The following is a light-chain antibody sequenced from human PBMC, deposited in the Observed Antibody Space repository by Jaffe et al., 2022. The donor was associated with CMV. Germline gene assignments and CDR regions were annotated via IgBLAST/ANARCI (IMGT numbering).Light chain of an antibody. CDR3: QQYGSWWT. V-gene: IGKV3-20*01. J-gene: IGKJ1*01. CDR1: QSVSSSY. CDR2: GAS. Sequence: EIVLTQSPGTLSLSPGERATLSCRASQSVSSSYLAWYQQKPGQAPRLLIYGASSRATGIPDRFSGSGSGTDFTFTISRLEPEDFAVYYCQQYGSWWTFGQGTKVEIK.